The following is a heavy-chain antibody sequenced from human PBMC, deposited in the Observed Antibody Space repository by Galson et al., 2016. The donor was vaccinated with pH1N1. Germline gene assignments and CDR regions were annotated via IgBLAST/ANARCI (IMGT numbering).Heavy chain of an antibody. Sequence: SVKVSCKASGHTFTRYYFHWVRQAPGQGLEWMGVIDPSDGGTTYAQKFQARVTMTRDTSTSTVYVEVYSLKSEDTAVYYCTRDLGRLRDYWGQGTLVTVSS. CDR2: IDPSDGGT. J-gene: IGHJ4*02. CDR3: TRDLGRLRDY. V-gene: IGHV1-46*03. CDR1: GHTFTRYY. D-gene: IGHD1-26*01.